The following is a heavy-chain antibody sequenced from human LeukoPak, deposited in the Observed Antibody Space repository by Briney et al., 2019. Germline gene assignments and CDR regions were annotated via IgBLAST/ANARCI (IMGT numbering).Heavy chain of an antibody. CDR2: IYYSGST. Sequence: PSETLSLTCTVSGGSISSYYWSWIRQPPGKGLEWIGYIYYSGSTNYNPSLKSRVTISVGTSKDQFSLKLSSVTAADTAVYYCARYGLGGRGYDSSGNWFDPWGQGTLVTVSS. CDR3: ARYGLGGRGYDSSGNWFDP. CDR1: GGSISSYY. D-gene: IGHD3-22*01. J-gene: IGHJ5*02. V-gene: IGHV4-59*01.